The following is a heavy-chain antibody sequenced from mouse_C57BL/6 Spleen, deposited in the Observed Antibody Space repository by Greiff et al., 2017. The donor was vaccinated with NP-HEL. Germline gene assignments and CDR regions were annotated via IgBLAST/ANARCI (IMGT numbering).Heavy chain of an antibody. V-gene: IGHV1-19*01. CDR1: GYTFTDYY. D-gene: IGHD2-1*01. CDR2: INPYNGGT. J-gene: IGHJ2*01. CDR3: ARRGSYGNYFDY. Sequence: EVQRVESGPVLVKPGASVKMSCKASGYTFTDYYMNWVKQSHGKSLEWIGVINPYNGGTSYNQKFKGKATLTVDKSSSTAYMELNSLTSEDSAVYYCARRGSYGNYFDYWGQGTTLTVSS.